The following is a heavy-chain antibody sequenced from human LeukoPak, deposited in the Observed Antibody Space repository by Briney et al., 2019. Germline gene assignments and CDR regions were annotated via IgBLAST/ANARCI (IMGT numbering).Heavy chain of an antibody. CDR1: GGSISSYY. V-gene: IGHV4-59*12. Sequence: SETLSLTCTVSGGSISSYYWSWIRQPPGKGLEWIGYIYYSGSTNYNPSLESRVTISVDTSKNQFSLKLSSVTAADTAVYYCARVQYYYGSGRLDYWGQGTLVTVSS. CDR3: ARVQYYYGSGRLDY. CDR2: IYYSGST. J-gene: IGHJ4*02. D-gene: IGHD3-10*01.